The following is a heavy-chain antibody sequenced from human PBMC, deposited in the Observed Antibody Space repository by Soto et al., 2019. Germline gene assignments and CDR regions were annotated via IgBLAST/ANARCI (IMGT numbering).Heavy chain of an antibody. Sequence: GASVKVSCKASGYTFTSYYMHWVRQAPGQGLEWMGIINPSGGSTSYAQKFQGRVTMTRDTSTSTVYMELSSLRSEDTAVYYCARAYYYDSSGYANYYYYGMDVWGQGTTVTVS. V-gene: IGHV1-46*01. CDR3: ARAYYYDSSGYANYYYYGMDV. J-gene: IGHJ6*02. D-gene: IGHD3-22*01. CDR1: GYTFTSYY. CDR2: INPSGGST.